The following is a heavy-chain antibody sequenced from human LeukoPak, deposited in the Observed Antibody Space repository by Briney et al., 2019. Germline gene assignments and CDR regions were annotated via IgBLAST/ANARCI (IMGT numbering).Heavy chain of an antibody. Sequence: GGSLRLSCAASEFTFDSYAMNWVRQAPGKRLEWVSAISGSGANTYYANSVKGRFTISRDNSKSTLFLQMDSLRAEDTAIYYCAKTSVSSGWPELFDFWGQGTLVTVSS. CDR1: EFTFDSYA. CDR3: AKTSVSSGWPELFDF. J-gene: IGHJ4*02. CDR2: ISGSGANT. D-gene: IGHD6-19*01. V-gene: IGHV3-23*01.